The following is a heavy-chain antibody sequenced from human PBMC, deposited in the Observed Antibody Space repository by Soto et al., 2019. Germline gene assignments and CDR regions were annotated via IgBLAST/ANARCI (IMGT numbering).Heavy chain of an antibody. J-gene: IGHJ6*03. CDR2: IRGKAYGGTT. Sequence: GGSLRLSCTASGFTFGDYAMCWFRQAPGKGLEWVGFIRGKAYGGTTEYAASVKGRFTISRDDSKTIASLQMNSLKTEDTAVYYCTRGLSVTTRLWYYYMDVWGKGTTVTVS. V-gene: IGHV3-49*03. CDR3: TRGLSVTTRLWYYYMDV. CDR1: GFTFGDYA. D-gene: IGHD4-4*01.